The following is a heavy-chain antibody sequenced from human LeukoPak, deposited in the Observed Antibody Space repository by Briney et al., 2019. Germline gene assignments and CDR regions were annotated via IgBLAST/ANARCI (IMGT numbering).Heavy chain of an antibody. Sequence: GGSLRLSCAASGFTLSSYSMNWVRQAPGKGLEWVSSISSSSVYIYYADSVKGRFTISRDNSKNTLYLQMNGLRAEDTAVYYCATSLGELSPPEYFDYWGQGTLVTVSS. CDR1: GFTLSSYS. CDR2: ISSSSVYI. D-gene: IGHD3-16*02. V-gene: IGHV3-21*04. J-gene: IGHJ4*02. CDR3: ATSLGELSPPEYFDY.